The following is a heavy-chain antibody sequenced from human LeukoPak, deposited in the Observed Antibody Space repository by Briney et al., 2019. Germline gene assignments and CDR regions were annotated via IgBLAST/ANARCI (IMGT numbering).Heavy chain of an antibody. CDR3: ARDPYSSGWYKDAFDI. CDR2: ISGSSSYI. D-gene: IGHD6-19*01. J-gene: IGHJ3*02. Sequence: GGSLRLSCAASGFTFSSYSMNWVRQAPGKGLEWVSSISGSSSYINYADSVEGRFTISRDNAQNSLFLQLNSLRAEDTAVYYCARDPYSSGWYKDAFDIWGQGTMVTVSS. CDR1: GFTFSSYS. V-gene: IGHV3-21*01.